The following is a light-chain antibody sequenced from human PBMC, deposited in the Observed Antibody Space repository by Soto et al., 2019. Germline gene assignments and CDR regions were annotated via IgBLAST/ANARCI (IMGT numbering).Light chain of an antibody. V-gene: IGLV2-14*01. CDR3: SLYITISTHEV. CDR1: SSDVGGYNY. Sequence: QSALTQPASVSGSPGQSVTISCTGTSSDVGGYNYVSWYQQHPGKAPKLMIYEVSNRPSGVSNRFSGSKSGNTASLTISGHHAEYEVEYDCSLYITISTHEVFLGGTQLTVL. J-gene: IGLJ3*02. CDR2: EVS.